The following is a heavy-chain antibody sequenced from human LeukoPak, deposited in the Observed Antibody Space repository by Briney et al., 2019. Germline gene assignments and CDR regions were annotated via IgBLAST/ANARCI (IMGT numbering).Heavy chain of an antibody. V-gene: IGHV3-30*04. Sequence: GGPLRLSCAASGFTFSRYGMHWVRQAPGKGLEWVTAISYDGSNKYYADSVKGRFTISRDNSKNTLYVQMYSLRAEDTAVYYCAKEGYSRGYYSYYYMDVWGKGTTVTVSS. CDR1: GFTFSRYG. CDR2: ISYDGSNK. CDR3: AKEGYSRGYYSYYYMDV. D-gene: IGHD6-13*01. J-gene: IGHJ6*03.